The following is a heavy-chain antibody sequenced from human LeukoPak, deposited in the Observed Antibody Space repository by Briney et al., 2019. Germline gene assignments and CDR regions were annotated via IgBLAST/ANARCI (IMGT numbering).Heavy chain of an antibody. D-gene: IGHD3-10*01. Sequence: GGSLRLSCAAAGFAFTSYWMLWVRQAPGKGLEWLGNINQDGTEVNYVDSVRGRFTMSRDNAQTSLYLQMNSPRAEDTAVYYCARDVGGAGSHWGQGSLVTVSS. CDR1: GFAFTSYW. CDR3: ARDVGGAGSH. V-gene: IGHV3-7*01. CDR2: INQDGTEV. J-gene: IGHJ4*02.